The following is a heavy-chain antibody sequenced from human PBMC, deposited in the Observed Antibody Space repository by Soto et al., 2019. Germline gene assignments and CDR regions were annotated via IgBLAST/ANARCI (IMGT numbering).Heavy chain of an antibody. J-gene: IGHJ4*02. CDR3: AREPIVVVTQMIVDY. CDR1: GFTFSSYG. V-gene: IGHV3-33*01. D-gene: IGHD3-22*01. CDR2: IWYDGSNK. Sequence: QVPLVESGGGVVQPGRSLRLSCAASGFTFSSYGMHWVRQAPGKGLEWVAVIWYDGSNKYYADSVKGRFTISRDNSKNTLYLQMNSLRAEDTAVYYCAREPIVVVTQMIVDYWGQGTLVTVSS.